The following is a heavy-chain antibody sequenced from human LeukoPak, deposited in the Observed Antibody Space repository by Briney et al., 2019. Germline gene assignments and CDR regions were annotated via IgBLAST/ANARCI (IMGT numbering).Heavy chain of an antibody. V-gene: IGHV4-34*01. D-gene: IGHD3-10*01. CDR3: AAPYGSGSYSAFDI. CDR2: IYHSGST. J-gene: IGHJ3*02. Sequence: SETLSLTCAVYGGSFSGYYWSWIRQPPGKGLEWIGEIYHSGSTNYNPSLKSRVTISVDKSKNQFSLKLSSVTAADTAVYYCAAPYGSGSYSAFDIWGQGTMVTVSS. CDR1: GGSFSGYY.